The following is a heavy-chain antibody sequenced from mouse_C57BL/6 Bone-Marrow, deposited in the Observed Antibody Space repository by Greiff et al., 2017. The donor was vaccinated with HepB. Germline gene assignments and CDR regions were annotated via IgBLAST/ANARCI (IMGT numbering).Heavy chain of an antibody. CDR2: INPGSGGT. Sequence: QVQLQHSGAELVRPGTSVKVSCKASGYAFTNYLIEWVKQRPGQGLEWIGVINPGSGGTNYNEKFKGKATLTADKSSSTAYMQLSSLTSEDSAVYFCARSGLDYWGQGTSVTVSS. D-gene: IGHD3-2*02. J-gene: IGHJ4*01. CDR1: GYAFTNYL. CDR3: ARSGLDY. V-gene: IGHV1-54*01.